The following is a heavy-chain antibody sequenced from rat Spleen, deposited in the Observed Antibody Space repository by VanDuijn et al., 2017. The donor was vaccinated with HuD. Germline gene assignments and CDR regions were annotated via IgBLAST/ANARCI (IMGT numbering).Heavy chain of an antibody. CDR1: GFTFSDYD. CDR3: ARRHYGYTDYFDY. Sequence: EVQLVETGGGLVQPGRSLKLSCVASGFTFSDYDMAWVRQAPTKGLEWVASIGYDGSSTYYRDSVKGRFTISRANAKSTLNLQMDSLRSEDTATYYCARRHYGYTDYFDYWGQGVMVTVSS. J-gene: IGHJ2*01. D-gene: IGHD1-9*01. CDR2: IGYDGSST. V-gene: IGHV5-29*01.